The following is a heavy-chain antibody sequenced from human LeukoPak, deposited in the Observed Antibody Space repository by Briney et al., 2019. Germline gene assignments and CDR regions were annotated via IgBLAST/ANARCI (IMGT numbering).Heavy chain of an antibody. D-gene: IGHD1-7*01. Sequence: GGSLRLSRAPSGLTFSDYYMSWIRQAPRKGLEWVSYISSRGSTIYYADSVKGRFTISRDNVKNSLYLQMNSLRAEDTAVYYCARDRTRAELNYFDGMDVWGQGTTVTVSS. J-gene: IGHJ6*02. V-gene: IGHV3-11*01. CDR2: ISSRGSTI. CDR3: ARDRTRAELNYFDGMDV. CDR1: GLTFSDYY.